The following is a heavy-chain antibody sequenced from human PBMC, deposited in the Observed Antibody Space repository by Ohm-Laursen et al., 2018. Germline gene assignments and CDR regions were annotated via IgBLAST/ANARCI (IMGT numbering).Heavy chain of an antibody. J-gene: IGHJ4*02. Sequence: GSLRLSCAASGFTFSDYYMSWIRQAPGKGLEWVSYISSGGNSISYADSVRGRFTISRDNAKNSLYLQMDSLRAEDTAVYYCARPLVPSAILRGYFDYWGQGTLVTVSS. D-gene: IGHD2-2*02. CDR2: ISSGGNSI. CDR1: GFTFSDYY. CDR3: ARPLVPSAILRGYFDY. V-gene: IGHV3-11*01.